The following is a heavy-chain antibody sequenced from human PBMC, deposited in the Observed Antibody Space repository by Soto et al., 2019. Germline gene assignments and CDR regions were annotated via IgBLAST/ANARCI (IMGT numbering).Heavy chain of an antibody. J-gene: IGHJ6*02. D-gene: IGHD3-16*02. CDR2: IKQDGSEK. CDR3: ARNLLMITFGGVIGNYYYYGMDV. Sequence: GGSLRLSCAASGFTFSSYWMSWVRQAPGKGLEWVANIKQDGSEKYYVDSVKGRFTISRDNAKNSLYLQMNSLRAEDTAVYYCARNLLMITFGGVIGNYYYYGMDVWGQGTTVTVSS. CDR1: GFTFSSYW. V-gene: IGHV3-7*01.